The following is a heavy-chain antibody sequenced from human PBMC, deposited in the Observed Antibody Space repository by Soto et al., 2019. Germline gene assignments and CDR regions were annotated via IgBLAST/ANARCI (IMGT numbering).Heavy chain of an antibody. CDR1: GYTFTSYG. V-gene: IGHV1-18*01. D-gene: IGHD2-2*01. CDR3: ARESPNCSSTSCYVWGNWFDP. Sequence: QVQLVQSGAEVKKPGASVKVSCKASGYTFTSYGISWVRQAPGQGLEWMGWISACNGNTNYAQKLQGRVTMTTDTSTSTAYMELRSLRSDDTAVYYCARESPNCSSTSCYVWGNWFDPWGQGTLVTVSS. J-gene: IGHJ5*02. CDR2: ISACNGNT.